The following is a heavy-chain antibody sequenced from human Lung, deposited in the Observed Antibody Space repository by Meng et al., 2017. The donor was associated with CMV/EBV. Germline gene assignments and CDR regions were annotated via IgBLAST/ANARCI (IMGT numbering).Heavy chain of an antibody. CDR2: INPSGGST. J-gene: IGHJ4*02. D-gene: IGHD3-22*01. Sequence: ASVKVSXKASGYTFTSYYMHWVRQAPGQGLEWMGIINPSGGSTSYAQKFQGRVTMTRDTSTSTVYMELSSLRSEDRAVYYCARLGYYDSSPLGDYFDYWGQGTLVTVSS. CDR1: GYTFTSYY. V-gene: IGHV1-46*01. CDR3: ARLGYYDSSPLGDYFDY.